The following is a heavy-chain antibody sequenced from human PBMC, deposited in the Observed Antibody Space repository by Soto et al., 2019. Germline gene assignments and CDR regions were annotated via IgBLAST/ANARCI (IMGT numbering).Heavy chain of an antibody. CDR2: IIPVFGTP. D-gene: IGHD3-22*01. Sequence: QVQLVQSGAEVKKPGSSVKVSCTASGGSLSNFGISWVRQAPGQGLEWMGAIIPVFGTPNYAQKFQDRVTINADESTTTVYMEMRSLTSEDTAVSYCARGDATKIVVTTYYAMDVWGQGTTVTVSS. CDR1: GGSLSNFG. V-gene: IGHV1-69*12. J-gene: IGHJ6*02. CDR3: ARGDATKIVVTTYYAMDV.